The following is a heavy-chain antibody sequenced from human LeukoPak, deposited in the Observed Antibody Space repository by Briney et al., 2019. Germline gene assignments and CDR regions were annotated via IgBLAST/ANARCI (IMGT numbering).Heavy chain of an antibody. D-gene: IGHD5-24*01. CDR3: ARRRDGYNYVGTDY. J-gene: IGHJ4*02. Sequence: GESLKISCKGSGYNFTNYWIGWVGQMPGKGLEWMGIIYPGDSDTTYSPSFQGQGTISADKAISTAYLQWSSLKASDTAMYYCARRRDGYNYVGTDYWGQGTLVTVSS. CDR1: GYNFTNYW. CDR2: IYPGDSDT. V-gene: IGHV5-51*01.